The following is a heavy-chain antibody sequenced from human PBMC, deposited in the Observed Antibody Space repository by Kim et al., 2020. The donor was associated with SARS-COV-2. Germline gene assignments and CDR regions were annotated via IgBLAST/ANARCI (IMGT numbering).Heavy chain of an antibody. CDR3: ARGSASSAYCSSTSCWDY. CDR1: GFTFSSYW. V-gene: IGHV3-74*01. Sequence: GGSLRLSCAASGFTFSSYWMHWVRQAPGKGLVWVSRINSDGSSTSYADSVKGRFTISRDNAKNTLYLQMNSLRAAETAVYYCARGSASSAYCSSTSCWDYWGQGTLGTVSS. D-gene: IGHD2-2*01. CDR2: INSDGSST. J-gene: IGHJ4*02.